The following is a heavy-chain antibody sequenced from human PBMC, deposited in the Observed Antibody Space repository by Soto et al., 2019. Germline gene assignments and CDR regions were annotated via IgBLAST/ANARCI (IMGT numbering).Heavy chain of an antibody. D-gene: IGHD3-10*01. J-gene: IGHJ5*02. CDR1: GGSISSYY. CDR3: ARGGPVLLWFGESQPGFDP. CDR2: IYTSGST. V-gene: IGHV4-4*07. Sequence: SETLSLTCTVSGGSISSYYWSWIRQPAGKGLEWIGRIYTSGSTNYNPSLKSRVTMSVDTSKNQFSLKLSSATAADTAVYYCARGGPVLLWFGESQPGFDPWGQGTLVTVSS.